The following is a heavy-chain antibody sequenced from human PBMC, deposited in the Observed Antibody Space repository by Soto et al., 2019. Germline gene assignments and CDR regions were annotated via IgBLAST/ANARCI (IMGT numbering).Heavy chain of an antibody. V-gene: IGHV3-33*01. J-gene: IGHJ4*02. CDR2: IWYDGSNK. D-gene: IGHD3-22*01. Sequence: QVQLVESGGGVVQPGRSLRLSCAASGFTFSSYGMHWVRQAPGKGLEWVAVIWYDGSNKYYADSVKGRFTISRDNSKNTQYLQMNSLRAEDTAVYYCARVYYDSSGYYRYLDYWGQGTLVTVSS. CDR3: ARVYYDSSGYYRYLDY. CDR1: GFTFSSYG.